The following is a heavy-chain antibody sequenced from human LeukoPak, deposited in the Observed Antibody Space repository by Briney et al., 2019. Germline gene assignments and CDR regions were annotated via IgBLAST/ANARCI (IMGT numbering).Heavy chain of an antibody. V-gene: IGHV1-69*06. D-gene: IGHD2-2*01. Sequence: SVKVSCKASGGTFSSYAISWVRQAPGQGLEWMGGIISIFDTANYAQKFQGRVTITADKSTSTAYMELSSLRSEDTAVYYCASLDCSNTSCYDYWGQGTLVSVSS. CDR1: GGTFSSYA. CDR3: ASLDCSNTSCYDY. J-gene: IGHJ4*02. CDR2: IISIFDTA.